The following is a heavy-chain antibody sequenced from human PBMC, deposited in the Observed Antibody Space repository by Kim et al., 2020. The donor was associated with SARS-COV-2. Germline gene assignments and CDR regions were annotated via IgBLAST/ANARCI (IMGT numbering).Heavy chain of an antibody. CDR3: AKPRDRTDWTLFPRYGM. Sequence: GGSLRLSCAASGFTFTFYAMNWVRQAPGKGLEWVSAISGTGFSTYYADSVKGRFTVSRDNSKNTLYLQMNSLRAEDTAVYDCAKPRDRTDWTLFPRYGM. CDR1: GFTFTFYA. V-gene: IGHV3-23*01. J-gene: IGHJ6*01. CDR2: ISGTGFST. D-gene: IGHD3-9*01.